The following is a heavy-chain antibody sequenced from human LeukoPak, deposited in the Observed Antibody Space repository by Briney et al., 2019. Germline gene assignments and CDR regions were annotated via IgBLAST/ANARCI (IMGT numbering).Heavy chain of an antibody. CDR1: GYSFTSYY. D-gene: IGHD5-18*01. CDR3: ARGYNYGDY. V-gene: IGHV1-46*01. J-gene: IGHJ4*02. Sequence: ASVKVSCKASGYSFTSYYIHWVRQAPGQGREWMGIINPTSGSTSYAQKFQGRVTMTRDTSTSTVYMELSSLRSEDTAVYYCARGYNYGDYWGQGTLVIVSS. CDR2: INPTSGST.